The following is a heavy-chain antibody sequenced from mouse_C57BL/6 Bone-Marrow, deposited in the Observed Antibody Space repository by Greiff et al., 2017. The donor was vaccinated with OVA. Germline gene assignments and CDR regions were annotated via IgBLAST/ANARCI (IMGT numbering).Heavy chain of an antibody. J-gene: IGHJ4*01. CDR1: GFNIKNTY. D-gene: IGHD1-1*01. Sequence: EVQLQQSVAELVRPGASVKLSCTASGFNIKNTYMHWVKQRPEQGLEWIGRLDPANDNTKYAPKFQGTATMTADTSSNTAYLQLSSLSSEDTAVYCCARGNFGSSFYAMDYWGQGTSVTVSS. V-gene: IGHV14-3*01. CDR2: LDPANDNT. CDR3: ARGNFGSSFYAMDY.